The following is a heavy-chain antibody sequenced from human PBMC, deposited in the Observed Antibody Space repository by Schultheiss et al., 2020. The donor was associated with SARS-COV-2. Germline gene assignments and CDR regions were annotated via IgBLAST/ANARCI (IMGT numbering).Heavy chain of an antibody. J-gene: IGHJ5*02. D-gene: IGHD3-10*01. CDR2: IYYSGST. CDR3: ARGGTRGVRINWFDP. V-gene: IGHV4-31*01. Sequence: SETLSLTCTVSGGSISSGGYYWSWIRQHPGKGLEWIGYIYYSGSTYYNPSLKNLVTISVDTSKNQFSLKLSSVTAADTAVYYCARGGTRGVRINWFDPWGQGTLVTVSS. CDR1: GGSISSGGYY.